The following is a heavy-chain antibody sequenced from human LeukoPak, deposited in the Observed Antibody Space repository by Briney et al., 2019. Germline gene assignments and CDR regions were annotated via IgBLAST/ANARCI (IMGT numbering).Heavy chain of an antibody. D-gene: IGHD3-22*01. CDR2: IYYSGST. Sequence: SETLSLTCTVSGGSISSSSYYWGWIRQPPGKGLEWIGSIYYSGSTYYNPSLKSRVTISVDTSKNQFSLKLSSVTAADTAVYYCARQYYYDSSGYYSYYYYGMDVWGQGTTVTVSS. CDR1: GGSISSSSYY. V-gene: IGHV4-39*01. J-gene: IGHJ6*02. CDR3: ARQYYYDSSGYYSYYYYGMDV.